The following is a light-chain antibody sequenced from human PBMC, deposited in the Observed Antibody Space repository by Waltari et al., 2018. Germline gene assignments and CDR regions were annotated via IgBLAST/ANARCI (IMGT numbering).Light chain of an antibody. Sequence: DIQMTQSPSTLSAAVRDRVPFTCRASQAINNWLAWYQQKPGKAPKVLIYKASILESGVSSRFSGSGSGTEFTLTINSLQADDSATYYCQQYKSYPVTFGPGTKVDVK. CDR1: QAINNW. J-gene: IGKJ1*01. CDR3: QQYKSYPVT. V-gene: IGKV1-5*03. CDR2: KAS.